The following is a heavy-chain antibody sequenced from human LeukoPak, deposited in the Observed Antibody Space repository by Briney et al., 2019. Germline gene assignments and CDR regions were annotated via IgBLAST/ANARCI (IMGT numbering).Heavy chain of an antibody. CDR2: INAGNGNT. CDR3: ARQGGGPYSGSPFDY. D-gene: IGHD1-26*01. CDR1: GYTFTSYA. Sequence: ASVKVSCKASGYTFTSYAMHWVRQAPGQGLEWMGWINAGNGNTKYSQKFQGRVTITRDTSASTAYMELSSLRPEDTAVHYCARQGGGPYSGSPFDYWGQGTLVTVSS. J-gene: IGHJ4*02. V-gene: IGHV1-3*01.